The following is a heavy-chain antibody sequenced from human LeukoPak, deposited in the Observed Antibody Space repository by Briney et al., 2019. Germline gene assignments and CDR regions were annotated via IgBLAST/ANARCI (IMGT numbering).Heavy chain of an antibody. CDR2: IYYSGST. Sequence: SSETLSLTCTVSGGSISSYYWSWIRQPPGKGLEWIGYIYYSGSTNYNPSLKSRVTISVDTSKNQFSLKLSSVTAADTAVYYCARDLPPPYNWFDPWGQGTLVTVSS. V-gene: IGHV4-59*01. J-gene: IGHJ5*02. CDR3: ARDLPPPYNWFDP. CDR1: GGSISSYY.